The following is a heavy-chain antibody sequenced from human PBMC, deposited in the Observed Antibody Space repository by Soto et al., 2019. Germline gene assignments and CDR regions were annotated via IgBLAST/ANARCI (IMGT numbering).Heavy chain of an antibody. V-gene: IGHV3-53*01. D-gene: IGHD6-19*01. CDR2: IYGGGTT. Sequence: EVQLVESGGGLIQPGGSLRLSCAASGFAVSSKYMTWVRQAPGKGLGWVSVIYGGGTTYYADSVKGRFTISIDTSKNTLYLKVNSLRAEDTAVYYCVQTTGWPGFDFWGQGTLVTVSS. J-gene: IGHJ4*02. CDR3: VQTTGWPGFDF. CDR1: GFAVSSKY.